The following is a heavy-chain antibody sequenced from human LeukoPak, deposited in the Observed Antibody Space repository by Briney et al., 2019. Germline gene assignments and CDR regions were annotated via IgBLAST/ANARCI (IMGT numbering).Heavy chain of an antibody. CDR1: GFTFSSYA. D-gene: IGHD3-22*01. J-gene: IGHJ4*01. CDR2: ISGSGGTT. CDR3: AKPPFSDSSGFAN. V-gene: IGHV3-23*01. Sequence: PGGSLRFSCAASGFTFSSYAMSWVRQAPGKGLEWVSAISGSGGTTYFADSVKGRFTISRDNSKNTLFLQMNSLRVEDTAVYYCAKPPFSDSSGFANWGHGTLVTVSS.